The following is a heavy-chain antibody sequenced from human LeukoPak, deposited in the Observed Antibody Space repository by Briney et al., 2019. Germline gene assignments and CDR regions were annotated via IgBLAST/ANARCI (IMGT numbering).Heavy chain of an antibody. CDR1: GGSINGYY. CDR2: IYYTGNT. D-gene: IGHD6-13*01. J-gene: IGHJ5*02. Sequence: SETLSLTCTVSGGSINGYYWSWIRQSPGKGLEWIGYIYYTGNTNYNPSLKSRITISVDTSKNQFSLNLSSVTAADTAVYYCTGLHFAAAEEFNPWGQGTLVTVSS. CDR3: TGLHFAAAEEFNP. V-gene: IGHV4-59*08.